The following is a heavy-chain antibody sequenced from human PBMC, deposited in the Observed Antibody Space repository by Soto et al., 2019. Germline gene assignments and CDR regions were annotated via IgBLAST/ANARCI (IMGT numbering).Heavy chain of an antibody. Sequence: PGGSLRLSCAASGFTFSNAWMSWVRQAPGKGLEWVGRIKSKTDGGTTDYAAPVKGRFTISRDDSKNTLYLQMNSLKTEDTAVYDCTTDRYYDSSWFDPWGQGTLVTVSS. J-gene: IGHJ5*02. CDR3: TTDRYYDSSWFDP. V-gene: IGHV3-15*01. CDR1: GFTFSNAW. CDR2: IKSKTDGGTT. D-gene: IGHD3-22*01.